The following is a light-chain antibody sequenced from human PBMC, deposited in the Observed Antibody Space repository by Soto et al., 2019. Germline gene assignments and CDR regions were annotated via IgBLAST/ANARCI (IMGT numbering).Light chain of an antibody. J-gene: IGKJ5*01. CDR2: TAS. V-gene: IGKV1-9*01. CDR3: YQSTRPTPT. CDR1: QGISSH. Sequence: SCLFATIEDRVTITCRASQGISSHLAWYKQKPEKATCLLIHTASTLQSGVPSRFRGSGYGTEFSLGINTPYADDFAPHYCYQSTRPTPTFNHGTGVEIK.